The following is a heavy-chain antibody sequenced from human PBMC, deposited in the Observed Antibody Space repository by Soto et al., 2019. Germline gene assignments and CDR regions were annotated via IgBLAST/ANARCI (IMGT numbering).Heavy chain of an antibody. J-gene: IGHJ6*02. CDR2: IIPIFGTA. Sequence: QVQLVQSGAEVKKPGSSVKVSCKASGGTFSSYAISWVRQAPGQGLEWMGGIIPIFGTANYEQKFQGRVTITADDSTSAAYMELSSLRSEDTAVYFCARSPPVDYGDPYYYGMDVWGQGTTVTVSS. V-gene: IGHV1-69*01. CDR1: GGTFSSYA. D-gene: IGHD4-17*01. CDR3: ARSPPVDYGDPYYYGMDV.